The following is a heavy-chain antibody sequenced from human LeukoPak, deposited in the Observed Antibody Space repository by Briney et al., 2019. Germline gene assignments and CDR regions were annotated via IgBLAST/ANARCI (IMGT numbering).Heavy chain of an antibody. D-gene: IGHD6-25*01. CDR1: GFTFSTYP. CDR3: ARDRHIAAAGYYFDY. CDR2: IADDGKDK. V-gene: IGHV3-30*04. J-gene: IGHJ4*02. Sequence: GGSLRLSCAASGFTFSTYPIHWVRQAPGKGLEWVAVIADDGKDKHYVESVKGRFTISRDNSKNTLYLQMNSLRVEDTAVYYCARDRHIAAAGYYFDYWGQGTLVTVSS.